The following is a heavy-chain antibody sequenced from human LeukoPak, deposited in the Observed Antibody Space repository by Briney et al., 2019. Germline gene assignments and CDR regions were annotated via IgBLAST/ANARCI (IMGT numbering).Heavy chain of an antibody. CDR3: ARGTDFTSSYYYNYPTDV. CDR2: ISYGESNI. V-gene: IGHV3-30*04. CDR1: GFTFSTYD. J-gene: IGHJ6*03. Sequence: PGRSLRLSCAASGFTFSTYDMHWVRQAPGKGLEWVSYISYGESNIYYADSVKGRFTISRDNSKNTLYLQMNSLRGDDTAVYYCARGTDFTSSYYYNYPTDVWGKGTTVTVSS. D-gene: IGHD2-2*01.